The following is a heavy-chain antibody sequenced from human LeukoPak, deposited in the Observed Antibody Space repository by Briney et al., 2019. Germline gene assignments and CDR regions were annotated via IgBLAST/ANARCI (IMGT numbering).Heavy chain of an antibody. J-gene: IGHJ6*02. Sequence: GGSLRLSCAASGFTFSDYYMSWIRQAPGKGLEWVSYISSRGSTIYYADSVKGRFTISRDNAKNSLYLQMNSLRAEDTAVYYCARDMVVLRFLEWSTYYGMDVWGQGTTVTVSS. CDR1: GFTFSDYY. CDR2: ISSRGSTI. CDR3: ARDMVVLRFLEWSTYYGMDV. D-gene: IGHD3-3*01. V-gene: IGHV3-11*01.